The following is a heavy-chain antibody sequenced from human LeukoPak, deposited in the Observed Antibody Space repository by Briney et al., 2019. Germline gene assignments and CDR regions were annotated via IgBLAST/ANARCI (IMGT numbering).Heavy chain of an antibody. CDR2: IYTSGST. CDR3: ARGRIAYYGDYGTYFDY. CDR1: GGSISSYY. D-gene: IGHD4-17*01. V-gene: IGHV4-4*07. J-gene: IGHJ4*02. Sequence: SETLSLTCTVSGGSISSYYWSWIRQPAGKGLEWIGRIYTSGSTNYNPSLKSRVTMSVDTSKSQFSLKVSSVTAADTAVYYCARGRIAYYGDYGTYFDYWGQGILVTVSS.